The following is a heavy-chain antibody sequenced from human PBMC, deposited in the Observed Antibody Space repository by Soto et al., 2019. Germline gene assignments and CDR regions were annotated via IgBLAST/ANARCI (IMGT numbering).Heavy chain of an antibody. Sequence: GGSLTLSCAASGFTFSSYGMHWVRQAPGKGLEWVAFIWHDGGNKFYAESVKGRFTISRDNSKNTLYLQMTSLSAEDTAMYYCARDGDVNTGFGKDYWGQGTLVTVSS. CDR3: ARDGDVNTGFGKDY. V-gene: IGHV3-33*01. CDR1: GFTFSSYG. D-gene: IGHD3-16*01. CDR2: IWHDGGNK. J-gene: IGHJ4*02.